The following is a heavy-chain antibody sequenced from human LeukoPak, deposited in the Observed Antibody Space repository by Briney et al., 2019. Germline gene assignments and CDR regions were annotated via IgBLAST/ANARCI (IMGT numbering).Heavy chain of an antibody. CDR3: ATSHYDSSGYYYDY. V-gene: IGHV3-30*02. D-gene: IGHD3-22*01. CDR1: AFTFSNYG. CDR2: IRYDGTNK. Sequence: GGSLRLSCAASAFTFSNYGMHWVRQAPGKGLEWVAFIRYDGTNKYYADSVKGRFTISRDNSKNTLYLQMNSLRAEDTAVYYCATSHYDSSGYYYDYWGQGTLVTVSS. J-gene: IGHJ4*02.